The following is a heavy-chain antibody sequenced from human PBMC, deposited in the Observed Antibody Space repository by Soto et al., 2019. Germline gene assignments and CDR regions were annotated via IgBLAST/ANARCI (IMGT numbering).Heavy chain of an antibody. CDR1: GFTFTNSA. D-gene: IGHD1-20*01. CDR2: IVAGTGNT. J-gene: IGHJ4*02. Sequence: QMQLVQSGPEVKKPGTSVKVSCKASGFTFTNSAIQWVRQARGQRPEWIGWIVAGTGNTNYAQKFQDRLTFTRDMSAGTVYMEVNSLRSDDTAVYYCAALYNWNDDDNYFEYWGQGTLVTVSS. CDR3: AALYNWNDDDNYFEY. V-gene: IGHV1-58*02.